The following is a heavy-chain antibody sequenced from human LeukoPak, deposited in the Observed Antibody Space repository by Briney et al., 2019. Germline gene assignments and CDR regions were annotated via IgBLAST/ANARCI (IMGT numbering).Heavy chain of an antibody. CDR1: GFTSSSYS. Sequence: PGGSLRLSCAASGFTSSSYSMNSVLHAPRKGLEWGSSISSSGSYIYSGDSVRGRFTISRNNEKNSVYLHMNSVIAEETAVYYGAREVVSKDSSGYLDFWGQGTLVTVSS. J-gene: IGHJ4*02. CDR2: ISSSGSYI. D-gene: IGHD3-22*01. V-gene: IGHV3-21*01. CDR3: AREVVSKDSSGYLDF.